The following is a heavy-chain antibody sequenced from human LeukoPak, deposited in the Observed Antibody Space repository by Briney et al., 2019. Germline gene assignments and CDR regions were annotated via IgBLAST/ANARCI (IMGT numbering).Heavy chain of an antibody. D-gene: IGHD5-18*01. CDR2: ISSSGSTI. CDR3: ARTPRRQYSYGEYYFDY. V-gene: IGHV3-48*03. Sequence: GGSLRLSCAASGFTFSSYEMNWVRQAPGKGLEWVSYISSSGSTIYYADSVKGRFTISRDNAKNSLYLQMNSLRAEDTAVYYCARTPRRQYSYGEYYFDYWGQGTLVIVSS. CDR1: GFTFSSYE. J-gene: IGHJ4*02.